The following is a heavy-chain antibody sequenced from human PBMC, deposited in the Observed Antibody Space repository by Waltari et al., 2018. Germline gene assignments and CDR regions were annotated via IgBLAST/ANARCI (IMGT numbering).Heavy chain of an antibody. D-gene: IGHD3-3*01. Sequence: QVQLQQWGAGLLKPSETLSLTCAVYGGSFSGYYWSWIRQHPGKGLEWIGEINHSGSTNYNPSLKSRVTISVDTSKNQFSLKLSSVTAADTAVYYCARGTNDFWSGYFLYYFDYWGQGTLVTVSS. J-gene: IGHJ4*02. CDR1: GGSFSGYY. V-gene: IGHV4-34*01. CDR2: INHSGST. CDR3: ARGTNDFWSGYFLYYFDY.